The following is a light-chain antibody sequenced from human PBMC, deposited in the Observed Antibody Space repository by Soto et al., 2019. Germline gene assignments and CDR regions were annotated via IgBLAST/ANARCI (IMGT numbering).Light chain of an antibody. V-gene: IGLV6-57*02. CDR2: EDN. Sequence: NFMLTQPHSVSASPGKTVTISCTGSSGSIASNFVQWYQQRPGSAPSTVIYEDNQRPSGVPDRFSGSIDSSSNSAPLTISGLKTEDEADYYCQSYDSSSWVFGGGTKLTVL. CDR3: QSYDSSSWV. CDR1: SGSIASNF. J-gene: IGLJ3*02.